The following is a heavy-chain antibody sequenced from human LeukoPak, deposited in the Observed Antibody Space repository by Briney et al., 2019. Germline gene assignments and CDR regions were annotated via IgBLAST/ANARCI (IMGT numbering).Heavy chain of an antibody. J-gene: IGHJ4*02. CDR1: GFTFSSYA. V-gene: IGHV3-23*01. CDR3: AKAPSGVTNFDY. CDR2: ISGSGGST. D-gene: IGHD2-21*02. Sequence: GGSLRLSCAASGFTFSSYAMSWVRQAPGKGLEWVSAISGSGGSTYYADSVKGRFTISRDNSKNTLYLQTNSLRAEDTAVYYCAKAPSGVTNFDYWGQGTLVTVSS.